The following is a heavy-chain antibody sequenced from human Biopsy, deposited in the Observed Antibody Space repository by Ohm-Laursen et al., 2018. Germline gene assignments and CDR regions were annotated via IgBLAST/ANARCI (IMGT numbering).Heavy chain of an antibody. CDR2: VFDRGTT. CDR1: GDSIARSY. D-gene: IGHD3-22*01. J-gene: IGHJ3*01. CDR3: ASVVLGPTNDAFDL. V-gene: IGHV4-59*08. Sequence: SDTLSLTCTLSGDSIARSYWSWIRQSPGKGLEWIGHVFDRGTTNYNPSARSRVTMSEDTSKKQFSLKMTSVTAADTAMYYCASVVLGPTNDAFDLWGQGTMVGVSS.